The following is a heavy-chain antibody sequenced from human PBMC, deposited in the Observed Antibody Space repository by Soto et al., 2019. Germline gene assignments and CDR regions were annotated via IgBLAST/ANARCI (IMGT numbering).Heavy chain of an antibody. Sequence: SETLSLTCTVSGGSISSSSYYWGWIRQPPGKGLEWIGSIYYSGSTYYNPSLKSRVTISVDTSKNQFSLKLSSVTAADTAVYYCASVVKGYCSGGSCYDFDYWGQGTLVTVSS. V-gene: IGHV4-39*01. D-gene: IGHD2-15*01. CDR2: IYYSGST. CDR1: GGSISSSSYY. J-gene: IGHJ4*02. CDR3: ASVVKGYCSGGSCYDFDY.